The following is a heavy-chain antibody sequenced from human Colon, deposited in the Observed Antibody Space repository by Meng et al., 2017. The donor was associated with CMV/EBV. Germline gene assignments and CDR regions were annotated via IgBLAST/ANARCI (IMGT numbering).Heavy chain of an antibody. Sequence: ASVKVSCKASGYTFTSYYMHWVRQAPGQGLEWVGIINPSGDITNYARKFQGRVTMTRDTSTSTVYLELSSLRSEDTAVYYCAREAPSELWGYYYYYGMDVGGQGTTVTVSS. J-gene: IGHJ6*02. CDR1: GYTFTSYY. CDR3: AREAPSELWGYYYYYGMDV. V-gene: IGHV1-46*01. CDR2: INPSGDIT. D-gene: IGHD1-26*01.